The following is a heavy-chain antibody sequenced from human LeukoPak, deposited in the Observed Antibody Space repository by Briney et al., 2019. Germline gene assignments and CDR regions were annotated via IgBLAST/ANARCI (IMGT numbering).Heavy chain of an antibody. J-gene: IGHJ3*02. V-gene: IGHV4-4*07. Sequence: SGTLSLTCTVSGDSIIGSYYWSWIRQPAGKGLEWIGRIYNSGNTNYNPSLKSRATMSVDTSKNQFSLNLRSGTAADTAVYYCARDSLFSDALDIWGQGTMVTVSS. CDR2: IYNSGNT. CDR3: ARDSLFSDALDI. CDR1: GDSIIGSYY.